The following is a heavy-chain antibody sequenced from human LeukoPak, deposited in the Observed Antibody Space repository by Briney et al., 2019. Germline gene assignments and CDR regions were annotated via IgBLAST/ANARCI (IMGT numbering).Heavy chain of an antibody. J-gene: IGHJ4*02. CDR2: VNTNNGDT. Sequence: ASVKVSCKASDYTFTSSGIAWVRQAPGQGLEWVGWVNTNNGDTNYAQKIQGRVTMTTDTSTTTAYMELRNLRSDDTAVYFCARLRAAPAFFDHWGQGTLVTVSS. D-gene: IGHD6-25*01. CDR1: DYTFTSSG. V-gene: IGHV1-18*01. CDR3: ARLRAAPAFFDH.